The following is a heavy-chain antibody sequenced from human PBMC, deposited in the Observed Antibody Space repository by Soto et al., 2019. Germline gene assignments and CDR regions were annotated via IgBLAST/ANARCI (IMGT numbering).Heavy chain of an antibody. Sequence: SETLSLTCTVSGGSISSYYWSWIRQPPGKGLEWIGYIYYSGSTNYNPSLKSRVTISVDTSKNQFSLKLSSVTAADTAVYYCARGVPVTTFIFGYYYYYMDVWGKGTTVTVSS. CDR2: IYYSGST. D-gene: IGHD4-17*01. V-gene: IGHV4-59*01. J-gene: IGHJ6*03. CDR1: GGSISSYY. CDR3: ARGVPVTTFIFGYYYYYMDV.